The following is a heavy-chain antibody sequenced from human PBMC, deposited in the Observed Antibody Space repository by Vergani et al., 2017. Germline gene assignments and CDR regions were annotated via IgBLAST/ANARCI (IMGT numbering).Heavy chain of an antibody. CDR1: GYTFTSYG. CDR3: ARDPDIVVVPAAAYYYYYYGMDV. CDR2: ISAYNGNT. D-gene: IGHD2-2*01. V-gene: IGHV1-18*04. Sequence: QVQLVQSGAEVKKPGASVKVSCKASGYTFTSYGISWVRQAPGQGLEWMGWISAYNGNTNYAQKLQGRVTMTTDTSTSTAYMELRSLGSDDTAVYYCARDPDIVVVPAAAYYYYYYGMDVWGQGTTVTVSS. J-gene: IGHJ6*02.